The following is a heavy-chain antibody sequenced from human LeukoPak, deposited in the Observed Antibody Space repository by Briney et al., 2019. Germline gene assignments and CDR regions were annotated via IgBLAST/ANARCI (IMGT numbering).Heavy chain of an antibody. D-gene: IGHD6-19*01. V-gene: IGHV4-59*06. CDR2: IYYSGST. J-gene: IGHJ2*01. CDR3: ARANAAIAVAGTGWYFDL. CDR1: VGPIISYS. Sequence: SETLSLTCTVSVGPIISYSWSWFRQPAGKGWEGIGYIYYSGSTYYNPSLKSRVTISVDTSKNQFSLKLSSVTAADTAVYYCARANAAIAVAGTGWYFDLWGRGTLVTVSS.